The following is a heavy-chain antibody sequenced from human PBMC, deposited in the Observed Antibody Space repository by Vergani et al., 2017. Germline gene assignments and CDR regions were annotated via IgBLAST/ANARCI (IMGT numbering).Heavy chain of an antibody. CDR1: GFGFKNFA. D-gene: IGHD2-2*01. CDR3: ARVVPDICVSSSEYSHLLYY. J-gene: IGHJ4*02. V-gene: IGHV3-30*03. CDR2: ISKDGTHD. Sequence: QVSLVESGGGVVQPGRSLTLTCSASGFGFKNFAMHWVRQAPGKGLAWVATISKDGTHDYYEPSVRGRFAVDRDNFKNTMYLQMDRLTTDDTAVYFCARVVPDICVSSSEYSHLLYYWGQGILVTVSS.